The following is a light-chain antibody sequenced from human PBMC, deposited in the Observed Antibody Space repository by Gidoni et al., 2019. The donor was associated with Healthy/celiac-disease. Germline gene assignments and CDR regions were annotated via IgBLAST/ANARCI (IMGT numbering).Light chain of an antibody. CDR3: QQYDSSEVIFT. J-gene: IGKJ3*01. Sequence: VLTQSPRSLPLSPGERATLRCRTSQRVSRSYLAWYQQKPGQAPRLLIYGASSGATGIPDRFSGSGSGTDFTLTISRLRPQDFEVYYCQQYDSSEVIFTFGPGTKVEIK. CDR1: QRVSRSY. CDR2: GAS. V-gene: IGKV3-20*01.